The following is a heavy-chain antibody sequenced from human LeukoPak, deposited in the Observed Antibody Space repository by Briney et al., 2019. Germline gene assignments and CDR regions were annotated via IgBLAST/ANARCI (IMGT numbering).Heavy chain of an antibody. D-gene: IGHD3-9*01. CDR3: ARHLYYDISTGYFDY. CDR2: IYYSEAT. V-gene: IGHV4-59*08. CDR1: AGSISNYY. J-gene: IGHJ4*02. Sequence: SETLSLTCTVSAGSISNYYWSWIRQPPGKGLEWIGYIYYSEATNYNPSLKSRVTISVDTSKNQFSLKLSSVTAADTAVYYCARHLYYDISTGYFDYWGRGTLVTVSS.